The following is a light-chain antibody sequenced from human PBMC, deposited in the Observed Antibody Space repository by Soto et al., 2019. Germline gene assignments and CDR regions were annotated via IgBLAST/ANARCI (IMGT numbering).Light chain of an antibody. CDR1: KLGDKY. Sequence: SYELTQPHSVSVATAQTASIPCSGDKLGDKYASWYPQRPGQSPVVVIYEDNKRPSGITERFSGSNSGNTATLTISGTQATDEADYYCQAWDSSTHYVFGTGTKVTVL. CDR3: QAWDSSTHYV. V-gene: IGLV3-1*01. J-gene: IGLJ1*01. CDR2: EDN.